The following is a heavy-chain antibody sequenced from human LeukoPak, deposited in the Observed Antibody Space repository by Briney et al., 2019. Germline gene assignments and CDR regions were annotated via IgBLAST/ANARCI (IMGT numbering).Heavy chain of an antibody. CDR1: GYSISSGYY. CDR3: ARDYNRNNFYGDYRHLPH. J-gene: IGHJ1*01. CDR2: IYHSGSI. Sequence: SETLSLTCTVSGYSISSGYYWGWIRQPPGKGLEWIGSIYHSGSIYHNPSLKSRVTISVDTSKNQFSLKVSSVTAADTAVYYCARDYNRNNFYGDYRHLPHLGPGTLVTVSS. D-gene: IGHD4-17*01. V-gene: IGHV4-38-2*02.